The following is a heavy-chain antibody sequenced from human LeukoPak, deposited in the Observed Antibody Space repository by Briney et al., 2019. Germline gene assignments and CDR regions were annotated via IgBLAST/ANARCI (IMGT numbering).Heavy chain of an antibody. V-gene: IGHV4-34*01. CDR2: INHSGST. Sequence: SETLSLTCAVYGGSFSGYYWSWIRQPPGKGLEWIGEINHSGSTNYNPSLKSRVTISVDTSKNQFSLKLSSVTAADTAVYYCARVGVYSSSFSRAYYYYYMDVWGKETTVTVSS. D-gene: IGHD6-6*01. J-gene: IGHJ6*03. CDR1: GGSFSGYY. CDR3: ARVGVYSSSFSRAYYYYYMDV.